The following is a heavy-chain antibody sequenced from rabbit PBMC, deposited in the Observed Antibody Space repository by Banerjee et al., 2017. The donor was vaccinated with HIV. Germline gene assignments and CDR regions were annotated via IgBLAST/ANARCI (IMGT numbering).Heavy chain of an antibody. J-gene: IGHJ4*01. D-gene: IGHD1-1*01. CDR1: GFSFSSGYD. Sequence: QSLEESGGDLVKPGASLTLTCKASGFSFSSGYDMCWVRQAPGKGLEWIACIDPGSSGSTYYTSWAKGRFTISKTSSTTVTLQMTSLTAADTATYFCARDANDYYVYFVLWGPGTLVTVS. CDR3: ARDANDYYVYFVL. V-gene: IGHV1S40*01. CDR2: IDPGSSGST.